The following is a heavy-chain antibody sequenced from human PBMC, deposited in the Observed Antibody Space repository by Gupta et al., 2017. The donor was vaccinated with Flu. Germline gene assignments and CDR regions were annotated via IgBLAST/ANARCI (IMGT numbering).Heavy chain of an antibody. Sequence: SHQWSWIRQSPGKGLEWIGSIYSSGSTRNNPSLKSRVTMSVNTSTTQFSLKLESVTAADTAVYYCARDRGIGYFFDHWGQGALVTVSS. D-gene: IGHD2-21*01. V-gene: IGHV4-59*11. CDR1: SHQ. CDR3: ARDRGIGYFFDH. CDR2: IYSSGST. J-gene: IGHJ4*02.